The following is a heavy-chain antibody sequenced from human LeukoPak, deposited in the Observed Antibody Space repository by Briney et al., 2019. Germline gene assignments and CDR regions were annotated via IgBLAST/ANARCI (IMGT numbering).Heavy chain of an antibody. Sequence: ASVKVSCKASGYTFTGYSMHWVRQAPGQGLEWMGWINPNSGGTNYAQKFQGRVTMTRDTSISTAYMELNRLRSDDTAVYDCARGGTVTAYWFTPWGQGTMVTVSS. CDR3: ARGGTVTAYWFTP. V-gene: IGHV1-2*02. CDR1: GYTFTGYS. J-gene: IGHJ5*02. D-gene: IGHD4-17*01. CDR2: INPNSGGT.